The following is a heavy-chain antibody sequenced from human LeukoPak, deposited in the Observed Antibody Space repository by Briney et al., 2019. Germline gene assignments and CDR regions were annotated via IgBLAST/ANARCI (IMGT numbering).Heavy chain of an antibody. Sequence: SGTLSLTCAVSGGSISSSNWWSWVRQPPGKGLEWIGSIYYSGSAYYNPSLKSRVTISVDTSKNKFSLKLSSVTAADTAVYYCAREGRTYGSGSYKAFDFWGQGTMVTVSS. V-gene: IGHV4-4*02. CDR1: GGSISSSNW. CDR3: AREGRTYGSGSYKAFDF. J-gene: IGHJ3*01. CDR2: IYYSGSA. D-gene: IGHD3-10*01.